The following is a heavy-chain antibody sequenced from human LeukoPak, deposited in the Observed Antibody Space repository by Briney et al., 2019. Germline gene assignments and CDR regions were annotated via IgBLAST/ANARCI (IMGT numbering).Heavy chain of an antibody. Sequence: GGSLRLSCAASGFPFSSYTMNWVRQAPGKGLEWVSSISSSSSYIYYADSVKGRFTISRDNAKNSLYLQMNSLRAEDTAVYYCARGARGRLPFNAFDIWGQGTMVTVSS. CDR2: ISSSSSYI. CDR1: GFPFSSYT. V-gene: IGHV3-21*01. CDR3: ARGARGRLPFNAFDI. J-gene: IGHJ3*02. D-gene: IGHD5-18*01.